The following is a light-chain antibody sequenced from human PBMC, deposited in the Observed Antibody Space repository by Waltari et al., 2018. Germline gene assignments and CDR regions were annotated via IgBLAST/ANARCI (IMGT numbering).Light chain of an antibody. CDR1: KMFRSY. CDR3: QQRSNWLT. CDR2: DAP. J-gene: IGKJ4*01. V-gene: IGKV3-11*01. Sequence: TPAYSASKMFRSYVAWYRQQPGQAATLLICDAPNRATGIPATFRGSGSGTDFTLTISSLEPEDFAVYYSQQRSNWLTFGGGTKVEIK.